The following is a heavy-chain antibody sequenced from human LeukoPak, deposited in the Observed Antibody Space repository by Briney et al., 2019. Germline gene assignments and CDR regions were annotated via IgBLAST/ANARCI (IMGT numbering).Heavy chain of an antibody. CDR1: GFTFSSYG. CDR2: IRYDGSNK. Sequence: GGSLRLSCAASGFTFSSYGMHWVRRAPGKGLEWVAFIRYDGSNKYYADSVKGRFTISRDNSKNTLYLQMNSLRAEDTAVYYCAKDPYISSSSVVTDYWGQGTLVTVSS. D-gene: IGHD6-6*01. V-gene: IGHV3-30*02. J-gene: IGHJ4*02. CDR3: AKDPYISSSSVVTDY.